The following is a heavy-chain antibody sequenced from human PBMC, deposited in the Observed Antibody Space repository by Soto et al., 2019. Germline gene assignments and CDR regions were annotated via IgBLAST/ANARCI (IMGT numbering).Heavy chain of an antibody. Sequence: PSGTLSLPCDVSGVSISSCHCSRIRHPPGKGLEWIGYTYYSGTTNYNPSLHRRVTISVDTSKNRFFLRLNSVTAAHTAVYYCVREAYIGYGHASDHWGPVTRGAVAS. D-gene: IGHD5-12*01. V-gene: IGHV4-59*01. CDR3: VREAYIGYGHASDH. CDR2: TYYSGTT. CDR1: GVSISSCH. J-gene: IGHJ4*02.